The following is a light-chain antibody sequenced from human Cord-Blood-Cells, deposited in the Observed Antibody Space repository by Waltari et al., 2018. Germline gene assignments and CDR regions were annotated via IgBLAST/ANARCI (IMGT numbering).Light chain of an antibody. CDR1: SGSIASNY. CDR3: QSYDSSNVV. CDR2: EDN. J-gene: IGLJ2*01. V-gene: IGLV6-57*01. Sequence: NFMLTQPHSVSESPGKTVTISCTRSSGSIASNYLQWYQQRPGSSPTTVIYEDNQIPSGVPDRFSGSIDSSSNSASLTISGLKTEDEADYYCQSYDSSNVVFGGGTKLTVL.